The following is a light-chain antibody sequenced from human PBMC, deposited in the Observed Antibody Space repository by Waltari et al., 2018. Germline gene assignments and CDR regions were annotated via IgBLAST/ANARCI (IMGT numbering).Light chain of an antibody. CDR2: EVN. Sequence: QSALTQPPSASGSPGQSVTISCTGTSSDVGGYKFVSWYQQHPGRAPKLMIYEVNQRPSGVPDRFSGSKSGNTASLTVSGLQAEDEADYYCSSYVGSNNLVFGTGTKVTVL. CDR3: SSYVGSNNLV. J-gene: IGLJ1*01. CDR1: SSDVGGYKF. V-gene: IGLV2-8*01.